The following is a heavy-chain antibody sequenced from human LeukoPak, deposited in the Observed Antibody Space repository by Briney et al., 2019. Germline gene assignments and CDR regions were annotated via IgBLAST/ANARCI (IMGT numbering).Heavy chain of an antibody. J-gene: IGHJ4*02. CDR3: ARSVRYSSGWKRYYFDY. V-gene: IGHV4-39*07. D-gene: IGHD6-19*01. CDR1: GGSISSSSYY. Sequence: SETLSLTCTVSGGSISSSSYYWGWIRQPPGKGLEWIGSIYYSGSTYYNPSLKSRVTISVDTSKNQFSLKLSSVTAADTAVYYCARSVRYSSGWKRYYFDYWGQGTLVTVSS. CDR2: IYYSGST.